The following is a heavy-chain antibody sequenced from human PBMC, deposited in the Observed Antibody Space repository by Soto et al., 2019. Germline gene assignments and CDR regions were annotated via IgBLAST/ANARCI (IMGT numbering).Heavy chain of an antibody. CDR1: GDSVSSNSAA. J-gene: IGHJ4*02. V-gene: IGHV6-1*01. Sequence: QSQTLSLTCAISGDSVSSNSAAWNWIRQSPSRGLEWLGRTYYRSKWYNDYAVSVKSRITINPDTSKNQFSLQLNSVTPEDTAVYYCARSKTPYYDSSGYYAYWGQGTLVTVSS. D-gene: IGHD3-22*01. CDR3: ARSKTPYYDSSGYYAY. CDR2: TYYRSKWYN.